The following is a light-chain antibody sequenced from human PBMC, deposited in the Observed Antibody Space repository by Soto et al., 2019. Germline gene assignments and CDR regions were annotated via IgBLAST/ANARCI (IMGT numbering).Light chain of an antibody. V-gene: IGKV1-27*01. J-gene: IGKJ1*01. Sequence: DIPMTQSPSSLSASVGARVTITCRASQGISNYLDWYQQKPGKVPKLLIYAASTLQSGVPSRFSGSGSGTDFTLTISSLQTEDVATYYCQKYNSAPWTFGQGTKVEIK. CDR1: QGISNY. CDR2: AAS. CDR3: QKYNSAPWT.